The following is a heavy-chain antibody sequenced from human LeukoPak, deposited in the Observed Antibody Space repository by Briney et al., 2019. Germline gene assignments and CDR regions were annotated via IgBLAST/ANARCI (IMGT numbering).Heavy chain of an antibody. CDR3: AREYCSGGSCYMRENYFDY. D-gene: IGHD2-15*01. J-gene: IGHJ4*02. CDR1: RFTYCSYE. Sequence: GGSVTLYCAASRFTYCSYEMKWLRQAPGKGVEWVSYISSSCSTIYYAGCVRGRFTITRANAKTSLYLQMNSLRDEDTAVYYCAREYCSGGSCYMRENYFDYWGQGTLVTVSS. V-gene: IGHV3-48*03. CDR2: ISSSCSTI.